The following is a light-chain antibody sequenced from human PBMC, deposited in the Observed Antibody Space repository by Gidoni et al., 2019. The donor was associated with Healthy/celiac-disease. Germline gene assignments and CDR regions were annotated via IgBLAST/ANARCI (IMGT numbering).Light chain of an antibody. CDR3: QQYNNWPPYT. Sequence: EIVITPSPATLSVSPGERATLSCRASQSVRSNLAWYQQKPGQAPRLLIYGASTRATGIPARFRGRGSGTEFTLNISSLQSEDFAVYYCQQYNNWPPYTFGQGTKLEIK. CDR2: GAS. J-gene: IGKJ2*01. CDR1: QSVRSN. V-gene: IGKV3-15*01.